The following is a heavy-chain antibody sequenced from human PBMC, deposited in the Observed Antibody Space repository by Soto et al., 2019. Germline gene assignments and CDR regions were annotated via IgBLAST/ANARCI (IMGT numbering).Heavy chain of an antibody. CDR3: ARESVVVVAATNWFDP. J-gene: IGHJ5*02. CDR2: TYYRSKWYN. D-gene: IGHD2-15*01. CDR1: GDSVSSNSAA. Sequence: SQTLSLTCAISGDSVSSNSAAWNWIRQSPSRGLEWLGRTYYRSKWYNDYAVSVKSRITINPDTSKNQFSLRLNSVTPEDTAVYYCARESVVVVAATNWFDPWGQGTLVTVSS. V-gene: IGHV6-1*01.